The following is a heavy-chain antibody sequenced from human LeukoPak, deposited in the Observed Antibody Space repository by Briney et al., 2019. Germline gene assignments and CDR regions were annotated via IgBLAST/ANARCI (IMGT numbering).Heavy chain of an antibody. CDR2: IYYSGST. CDR3: AGDTYGSDY. Sequence: PSETLSLTCTVSGGSFSSGSYYWSWIRQPPGKGLEWIGYIYYSGSTNYNPSLKSRVTISVDTSKNQFSLKLSSVTAADTAMYYCAGDTYGSDYWGQGTRVTVSS. D-gene: IGHD3-10*01. V-gene: IGHV4-61*01. J-gene: IGHJ4*02. CDR1: GGSFSSGSYY.